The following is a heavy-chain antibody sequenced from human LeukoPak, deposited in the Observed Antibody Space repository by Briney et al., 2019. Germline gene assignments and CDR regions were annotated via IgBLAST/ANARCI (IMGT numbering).Heavy chain of an antibody. CDR1: GGSFSGYY. V-gene: IGHV4-34*01. D-gene: IGHD3-10*01. J-gene: IGHJ4*02. Sequence: SETLSLTCAVYGGSFSGYYWSWIRRPPGKGLEWIGEINHSGSTNYNPSLKSRVTISVDTSKNQFSLKLSSVTAADTAVYYCARGTSDGSGSHAFDYWGQGTLVTVSS. CDR3: ARGTSDGSGSHAFDY. CDR2: INHSGST.